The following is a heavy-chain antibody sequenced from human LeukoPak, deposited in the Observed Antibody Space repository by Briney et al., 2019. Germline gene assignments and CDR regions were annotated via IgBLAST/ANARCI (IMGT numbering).Heavy chain of an antibody. CDR2: INWNGGST. CDR1: GFTFDDYG. D-gene: IGHD2-21*01. CDR3: ARDPCGGDCLYYYYYMDV. V-gene: IGHV3-20*04. Sequence: PGGSLRLSCAASGFTFDDYGMSWVRQAPGKGLEWVSGINWNGGSTGYADPVKGRFTISRDNAKNSLYLQMNSLRAEDTALYYCARDPCGGDCLYYYYYMDVWGKGTTVTVSS. J-gene: IGHJ6*03.